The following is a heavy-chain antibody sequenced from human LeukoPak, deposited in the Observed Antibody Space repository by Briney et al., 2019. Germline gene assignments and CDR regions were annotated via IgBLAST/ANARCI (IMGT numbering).Heavy chain of an antibody. CDR2: IYYSGST. Sequence: SETLSLTCSVSGDSISTSSYYWGWIRQPPGKGLEWIGTIYYSGSTYYNPSLTSRVTISVDTSKNQFSLKLSSVTAADTAVYYCARGDFRMAWLHWGQGTLVTVSS. CDR1: GDSISTSSYY. J-gene: IGHJ4*02. V-gene: IGHV4-39*07. CDR3: ARGDFRMAWLH. D-gene: IGHD6-19*01.